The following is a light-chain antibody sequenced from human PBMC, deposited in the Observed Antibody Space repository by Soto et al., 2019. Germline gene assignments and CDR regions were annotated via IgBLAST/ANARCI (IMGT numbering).Light chain of an antibody. CDR3: QQYGSSPRT. CDR1: QTMTMAY. Sequence: EIVLMQSPGTLSLSPGERATLSCRASQTMTMAYLAWYQQKPGQAPRLLIYAASYRATGISDKFSGSGSGTDFSLTISRMEPEDFAVYCCQQYGSSPRTFGQGTKVDIK. CDR2: AAS. V-gene: IGKV3-20*01. J-gene: IGKJ1*01.